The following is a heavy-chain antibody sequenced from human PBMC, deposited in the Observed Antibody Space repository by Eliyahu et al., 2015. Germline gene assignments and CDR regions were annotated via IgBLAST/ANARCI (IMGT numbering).Heavy chain of an antibody. CDR2: ILWNDIK. J-gene: IGHJ5*02. D-gene: IGHD2-21*02. V-gene: IGHV2-5*01. CDR1: GFSPSTSEVG. CDR3: AHRRGDCDGGCNNWFGP. Sequence: QITLKESGPTLVKPTQTLTLTCTFSGFSPSTSEVGVGWIRQPPGKALEWLALILWNDIKRYSPSLKSRLTITKDTSKNQVVLTMTNMDPVDTATYYCAHRRGDCDGGCNNWFGPWGQGTLVTVSS.